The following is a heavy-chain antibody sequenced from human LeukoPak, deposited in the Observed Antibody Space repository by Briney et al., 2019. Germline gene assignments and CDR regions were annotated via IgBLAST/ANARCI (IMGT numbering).Heavy chain of an antibody. Sequence: SETLSLTCTVSGGSLFIYYWHCIPHPPGEGLEWIGYIYPNGITSYNPPLRSRGTISIATSKNQFSLGLRSVAAADTAIYDCARRAYYDTSGYYPTSGYFDLWGRGTLVTVSS. CDR3: ARRAYYDTSGYYPTSGYFDL. D-gene: IGHD3-22*01. J-gene: IGHJ2*01. CDR2: IYPNGIT. V-gene: IGHV4-4*08. CDR1: GGSLFIYY.